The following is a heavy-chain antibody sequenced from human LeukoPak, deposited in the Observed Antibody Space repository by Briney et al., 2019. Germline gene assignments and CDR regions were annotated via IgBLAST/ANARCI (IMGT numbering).Heavy chain of an antibody. Sequence: SETLSLTCSVSGDSISSYYWSWIRQPPGKGLEWIGSIYYSGTTNYNPSPKSRVTISVDTSKNQFSLKLSSVTAADTAVYYCARVRQYCTNGVCFYTRFDYWGQGTLVTVSS. D-gene: IGHD2-8*01. V-gene: IGHV4-59*01. CDR1: GDSISSYY. CDR3: ARVRQYCTNGVCFYTRFDY. CDR2: IYYSGTT. J-gene: IGHJ4*02.